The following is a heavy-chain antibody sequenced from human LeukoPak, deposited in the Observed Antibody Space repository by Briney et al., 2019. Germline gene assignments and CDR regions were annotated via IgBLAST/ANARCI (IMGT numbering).Heavy chain of an antibody. D-gene: IGHD3-3*01. Sequence: PGGSLRLSCVASAFSVSRNHVTWVRQAPGKGLEWVSLIYTGSKTDYADSVKGRFAISIDNSKNTVYLQMNSLRAEDTAVYYCARLETSNHDFWSGRPRGYMEVWGKGTTVTVSS. CDR3: ARLETSNHDFWSGRPRGYMEV. V-gene: IGHV3-53*01. CDR2: IYTGSKT. J-gene: IGHJ6*03. CDR1: AFSVSRNH.